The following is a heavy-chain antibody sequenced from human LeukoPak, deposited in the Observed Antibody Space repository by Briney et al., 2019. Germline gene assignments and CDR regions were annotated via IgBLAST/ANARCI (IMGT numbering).Heavy chain of an antibody. V-gene: IGHV3-23*01. J-gene: IGHJ4*02. CDR3: ARLGRYFDWLLSPIDY. CDR2: ISIDGGRT. D-gene: IGHD3-9*01. CDR1: GFTFSSYA. Sequence: GRSLRLSCAASGFTFSSYAMSWVRQAPGKGPEWVSTISIDGGRTYYADSVKGRFTVSRDNAKNSLYLQMNSLRAEDTAVYYCARLGRYFDWLLSPIDYWGQGTLVTVSS.